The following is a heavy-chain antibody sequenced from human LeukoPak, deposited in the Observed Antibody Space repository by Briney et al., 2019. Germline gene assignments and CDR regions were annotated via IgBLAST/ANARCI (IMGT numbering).Heavy chain of an antibody. CDR3: ASNLPYYDFWSGGMDV. Sequence: PSETLSLTCAVYGGSFSGYYWSWIRQPPGKELEWIGEINHSGSTNYNPSLKSRVTISVDTSKNQFSLKLSSVTAADTAVYYCASNLPYYDFWSGGMDVWGQGTTVTVSS. CDR2: INHSGST. V-gene: IGHV4-34*01. J-gene: IGHJ6*02. CDR1: GGSFSGYY. D-gene: IGHD3-3*01.